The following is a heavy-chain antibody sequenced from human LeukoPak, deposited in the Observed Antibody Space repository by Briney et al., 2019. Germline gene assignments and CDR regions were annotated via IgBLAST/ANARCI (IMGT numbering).Heavy chain of an antibody. J-gene: IGHJ4*02. V-gene: IGHV3-33*01. CDR3: ARDSNQYSSGWYVGPDY. CDR1: GFTFSSYG. Sequence: GGSLRLSCAASGFTFSSYGMHWVRQAPGKGLEWVAVIWYDGSNKYYADSVKGRFTISRDNSKNTLYLQMNSLRAEDTAVYYCARDSNQYSSGWYVGPDYWGQGTLVTVSS. CDR2: IWYDGSNK. D-gene: IGHD6-19*01.